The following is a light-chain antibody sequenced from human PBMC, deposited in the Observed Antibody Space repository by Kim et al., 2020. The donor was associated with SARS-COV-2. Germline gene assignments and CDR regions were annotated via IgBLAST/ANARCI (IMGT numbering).Light chain of an antibody. CDR2: QDS. Sequence: SYELTQPPSVSVSPGQTASITCSGDKLGDKYACWYQQKPGQSPVLVIYQDSKRPSGTPERFSGSNSGNTATLTISGTQAMDEADFYCQAWDSVLMVFGGG. V-gene: IGLV3-1*01. CDR3: QAWDSVLMV. J-gene: IGLJ2*01. CDR1: KLGDKY.